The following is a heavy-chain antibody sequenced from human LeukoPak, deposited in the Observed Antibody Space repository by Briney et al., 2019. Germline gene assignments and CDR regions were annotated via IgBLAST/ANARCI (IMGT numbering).Heavy chain of an antibody. CDR1: GYTFTDYY. Sequence: GASVKVSCKASGYTFTDYYLHWVRQAPGQGLEWMGWINPNSGGTNYAQKFQGRVTMTRDTSISTAYMELSRLRSDDTAAYYCARGGYSSSWYRDTRWGQGTLVTVSS. D-gene: IGHD6-13*01. CDR2: INPNSGGT. V-gene: IGHV1-2*02. J-gene: IGHJ4*02. CDR3: ARGGYSSSWYRDTR.